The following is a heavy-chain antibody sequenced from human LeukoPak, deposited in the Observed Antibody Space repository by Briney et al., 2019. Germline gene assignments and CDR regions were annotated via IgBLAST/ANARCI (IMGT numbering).Heavy chain of an antibody. CDR3: ARDQDYDFWSGSDY. J-gene: IGHJ4*02. D-gene: IGHD3-3*01. V-gene: IGHV1-69*05. Sequence: ASVKVSCKASGGTFSSYAINWVRQAPGQGLEWMGRIIPIFGTANYAQKFQGRVTITTDESTSTAYMELSSLRSEDTAVYYCARDQDYDFWSGSDYWGQGTLVTVSS. CDR1: GGTFSSYA. CDR2: IIPIFGTA.